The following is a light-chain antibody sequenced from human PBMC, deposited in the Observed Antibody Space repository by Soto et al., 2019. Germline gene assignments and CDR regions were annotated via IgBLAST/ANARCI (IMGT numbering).Light chain of an antibody. J-gene: IGLJ2*01. CDR3: SSYTSTSTLL. Sequence: QPVLTQPASVSGSPGQSITISCSGTSSDVGNSNYVSWYQQHPGKAPKLLIYEVSDRPSGISDRFSGSKTGTTASLSISGLQAEDEADYYCSSYTSTSTLLFGGGTKVTVL. CDR2: EVS. V-gene: IGLV2-14*01. CDR1: SSDVGNSNY.